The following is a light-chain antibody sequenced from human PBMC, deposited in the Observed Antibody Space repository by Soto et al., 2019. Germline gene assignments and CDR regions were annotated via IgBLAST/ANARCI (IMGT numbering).Light chain of an antibody. CDR2: DAS. CDR3: QQRRNWPLT. CDR1: HRVSSD. Sequence: EIVLTQSPATLSLSPGERATLSCRASHRVSSDLAWYQQKPGQATRRLIYDASNRATGIPARFSGSGSGTDFTLTISSLEPEDFAVYYCQQRRNWPLTFGGGTKVEIK. J-gene: IGKJ4*01. V-gene: IGKV3-11*01.